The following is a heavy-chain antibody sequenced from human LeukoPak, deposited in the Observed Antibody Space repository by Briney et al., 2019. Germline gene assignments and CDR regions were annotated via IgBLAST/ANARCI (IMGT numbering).Heavy chain of an antibody. CDR2: INHNGNT. CDR3: TRRSYDSGSYYDGWYSDY. V-gene: IGHV4-34*01. Sequence: SETLSLTCAVYGGSFSGYHWNWIRQAPGKGLEWIGEINHNGNTNYNPSLKGRVTISVDTSKNQFSLKLNSVTAADTAVYYCTRRSYDSGSYYDGWYSDYWGQGTLVTVSS. D-gene: IGHD3-10*01. CDR1: GGSFSGYH. J-gene: IGHJ4*02.